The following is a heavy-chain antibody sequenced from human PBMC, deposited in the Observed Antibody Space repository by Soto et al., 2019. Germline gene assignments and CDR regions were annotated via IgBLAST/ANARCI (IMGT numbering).Heavy chain of an antibody. Sequence: GESLKISCKGSGYSFTTYWITWVRQMPGKGLEWMGRIDPSDSYTNYSPSVQGHVTISVDKSISTANLQWSSLEASDTAVYYCARDTAFVASGFFDPWGQGTLVTVSS. CDR2: IDPSDSYT. CDR3: ARDTAFVASGFFDP. J-gene: IGHJ5*02. V-gene: IGHV5-10-1*01. CDR1: GYSFTTYW. D-gene: IGHD3-22*01.